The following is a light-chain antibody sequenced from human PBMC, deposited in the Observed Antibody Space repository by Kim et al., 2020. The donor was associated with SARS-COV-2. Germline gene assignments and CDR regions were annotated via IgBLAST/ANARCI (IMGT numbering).Light chain of an antibody. Sequence: QAGLTQPPSVSKDLRQTATLTCTGNSNNVGDQGAAWLQHHQGHPPKLLSYRNNNRPSGISERLSASRSGNTASLTITGLQPEDEADYYCSAWDSSLSAWVFGGGTKVTVL. CDR3: SAWDSSLSAWV. CDR2: RNN. J-gene: IGLJ3*02. V-gene: IGLV10-54*01. CDR1: SNNVGDQG.